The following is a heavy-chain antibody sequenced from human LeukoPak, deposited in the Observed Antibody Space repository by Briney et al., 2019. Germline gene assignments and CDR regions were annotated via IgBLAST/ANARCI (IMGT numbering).Heavy chain of an antibody. V-gene: IGHV1-2*02. CDR2: INPNSGGT. J-gene: IGHJ4*02. CDR3: ARAPRGFYYYDSSGYYTDFDY. CDR1: GYTFTGYY. D-gene: IGHD3-22*01. Sequence: GASVKVSCKASGYTFTGYYMHWVRQAPGQGLEWMGWINPNSGGTNYAQKFQGRVTMTRDTSISTVYMELSRLRSDDTAVYYCARAPRGFYYYDSSGYYTDFDYRGQGTLVTVSS.